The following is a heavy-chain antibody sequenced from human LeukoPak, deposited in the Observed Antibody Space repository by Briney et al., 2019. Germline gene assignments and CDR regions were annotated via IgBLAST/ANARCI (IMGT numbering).Heavy chain of an antibody. CDR3: ARRVDYYYYMDV. Sequence: SETLSLTCTVSGGSISSYYWSWIRQPPGKGLEWIGYIYYSGSTNYNPSLKSRVTISVDTSKNQFSLKLSSVTAADTAVYYCARRVDYYYYMDVWGKGTTVTVSS. J-gene: IGHJ6*03. V-gene: IGHV4-59*08. CDR2: IYYSGST. CDR1: GGSISSYY.